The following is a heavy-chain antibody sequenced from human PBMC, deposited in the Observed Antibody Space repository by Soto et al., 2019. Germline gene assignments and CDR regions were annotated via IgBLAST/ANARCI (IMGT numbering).Heavy chain of an antibody. CDR1: GYSFTNYG. D-gene: IGHD6-19*01. Sequence: QDQLVQSGAEVKKPGASVTVSCKASGYSFTNYGISWVRQAPGQGLEWLGWISAFNGNTHYAQKVQGRVTMTTVASTSTAYMELRSLRSDDTAVYYCARDRGVAPPVAGNTHYYYYMDVWGKGTTVTVSS. CDR2: ISAFNGNT. CDR3: ARDRGVAPPVAGNTHYYYYMDV. V-gene: IGHV1-18*01. J-gene: IGHJ6*03.